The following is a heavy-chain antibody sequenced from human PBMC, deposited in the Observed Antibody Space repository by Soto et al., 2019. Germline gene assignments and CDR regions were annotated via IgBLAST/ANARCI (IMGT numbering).Heavy chain of an antibody. CDR1: GDSFASYY. D-gene: IGHD6-19*01. CDR3: ARDRLFSRGGWYYYGMDV. CDR2: INPSGGST. J-gene: IGHJ6*02. V-gene: IGHV1-46*01. Sequence: GTSVKVTCEESGDSFASYYRRWVRQAPEQGLEWMGIINPSGGSTSYAQKFQGRVTMTRDTSTSTVYMELSSLRSEDTAVYYCARDRLFSRGGWYYYGMDVWGQGTTVTVSS.